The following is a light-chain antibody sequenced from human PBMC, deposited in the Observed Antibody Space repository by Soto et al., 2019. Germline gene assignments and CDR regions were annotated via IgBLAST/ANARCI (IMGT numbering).Light chain of an antibody. Sequence: ERVMTQSPATLSVSPGERATLSCRASQSVSSKLAWYQQKPGQAPRVLIYGASTRATGIPARFSGSGSGTEFTLTFSSLQTEDFAVYYCQHYNDWPPTWTFGQGTKV. CDR2: GAS. CDR1: QSVSSK. J-gene: IGKJ1*01. V-gene: IGKV3-15*01. CDR3: QHYNDWPPTWT.